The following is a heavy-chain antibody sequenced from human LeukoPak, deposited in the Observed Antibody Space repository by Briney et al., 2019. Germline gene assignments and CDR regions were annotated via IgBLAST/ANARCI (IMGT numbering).Heavy chain of an antibody. CDR3: VRHAATRHNYGMDV. CDR2: IYHSGST. J-gene: IGHJ6*02. Sequence: PSETLSLTCTVSGGSISYYYWSWIRQPPGKGLEWIGHIYHSGSTNYNPSFKSRVTISVDTSKNHFSLELGSVTAADTAVYYCVRHAATRHNYGMDVWGQGTTVTVSS. D-gene: IGHD2-15*01. CDR1: GGSISYYY. V-gene: IGHV4-59*08.